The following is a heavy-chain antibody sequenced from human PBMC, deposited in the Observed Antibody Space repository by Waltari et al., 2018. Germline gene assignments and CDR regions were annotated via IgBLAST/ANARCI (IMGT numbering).Heavy chain of an antibody. CDR3: ARGPRGSWYFDL. Sequence: QVQLQESGPGLVKPSETLSLTCAVSGYSISSGYYWGWIRQPPGKGLEWIGSIYHSGSTYYNPSLKSRVTISVDTSKNQFSLKLSSVTAADTAVYYCARGPRGSWYFDLWGRGTLVTVSS. V-gene: IGHV4-38-2*01. CDR1: GYSISSGYY. D-gene: IGHD3-10*01. CDR2: IYHSGST. J-gene: IGHJ2*01.